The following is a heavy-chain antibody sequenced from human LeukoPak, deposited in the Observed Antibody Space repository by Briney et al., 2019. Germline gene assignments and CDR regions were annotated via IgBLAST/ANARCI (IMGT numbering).Heavy chain of an antibody. CDR3: ARGPSGEAS. V-gene: IGHV3-48*01. CDR2: INLSGGTI. D-gene: IGHD2-15*01. J-gene: IGHJ4*02. Sequence: HGGSLRLSCAASGFTFSSSSMNWIRQAPGKGLEWVSYINLSGGTIYYADSVKGRFTISRDDAKNSLYLQMNSLRAEDTAVYYCARGPSGEASWGQGTLVSVSS. CDR1: GFTFSSSS.